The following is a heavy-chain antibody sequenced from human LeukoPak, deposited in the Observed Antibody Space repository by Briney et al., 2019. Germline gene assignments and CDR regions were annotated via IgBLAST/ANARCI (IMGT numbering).Heavy chain of an antibody. Sequence: GGSLRLSCVVSGITLSNYGMSWVRQAPGKGLEWVSYISSSDGTRTYADSVKGRFTISRDNAKKSLYLEMSSLRAEDTAVYYCAREIVSAVAGNFDYWGQGTLVTVSS. CDR2: ISSSDGTR. CDR1: GITLSNYG. CDR3: AREIVSAVAGNFDY. J-gene: IGHJ4*02. V-gene: IGHV3-48*04. D-gene: IGHD6-19*01.